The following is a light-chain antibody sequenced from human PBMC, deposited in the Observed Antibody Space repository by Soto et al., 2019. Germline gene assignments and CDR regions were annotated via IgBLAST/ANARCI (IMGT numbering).Light chain of an antibody. CDR1: NIGSRS. Sequence: SYELTQPPSVSVAPGQTARITCGGDNIGSRSVHWYQQKPGQAPVLVVYDDRDRPSGMPDRFSGSNSGNTATLTISRVEAGDEADFYCQVWISDHLVFGGGTKLTVL. V-gene: IGLV3-21*02. J-gene: IGLJ3*02. CDR3: QVWISDHLV. CDR2: DDR.